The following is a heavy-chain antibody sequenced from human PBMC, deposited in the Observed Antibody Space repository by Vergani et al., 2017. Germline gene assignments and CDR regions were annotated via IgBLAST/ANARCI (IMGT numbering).Heavy chain of an antibody. J-gene: IGHJ6*03. CDR2: IYYSGST. CDR3: ARVRGYSYAKPYYMDV. Sequence: QVQLQESGPGLVKPSETLSLTCTVSGGSISSYYWSWIRQPPGKGLEWIGYIYYSGSTNYNPSLKSRVTISVDTSKNQFSLKLSSVTAADTAVYYCARVRGYSYAKPYYMDVWGKGTTVTVSS. CDR1: GGSISSYY. V-gene: IGHV4-59*01. D-gene: IGHD5-18*01.